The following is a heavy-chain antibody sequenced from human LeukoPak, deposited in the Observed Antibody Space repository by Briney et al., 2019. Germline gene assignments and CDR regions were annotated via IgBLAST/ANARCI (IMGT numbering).Heavy chain of an antibody. CDR2: IYYRGST. D-gene: IGHD4-17*01. J-gene: IGHJ4*02. V-gene: IGHV4-31*03. CDR3: AREFRTDYGDLDYFDY. CDR1: GGSISRGGYY. Sequence: PSDTLPLTCTVSGGSISRGGYYWGWVRQRPGQGLMRIGHIYYRGSTYYNPSLKRRVTISVDTSKNQFALELSSVTAADTAVYYCAREFRTDYGDLDYFDYWGQGTLVTVSS.